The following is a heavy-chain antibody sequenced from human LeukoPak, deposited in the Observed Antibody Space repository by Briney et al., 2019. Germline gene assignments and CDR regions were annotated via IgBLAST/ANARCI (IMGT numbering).Heavy chain of an antibody. V-gene: IGHV3-21*01. CDR2: ISSSSSYI. J-gene: IGHJ4*02. Sequence: GGSLRLSCSASGFTFSSYSMNWLRQAPGKELEWVPSISSSSSYIYYADSVKGRFTISRDNAKNSLYLQMNSLRAEDTAVYYCARDYPIAAAYYFDYWGQGTLVTVS. D-gene: IGHD6-13*01. CDR3: ARDYPIAAAYYFDY. CDR1: GFTFSSYS.